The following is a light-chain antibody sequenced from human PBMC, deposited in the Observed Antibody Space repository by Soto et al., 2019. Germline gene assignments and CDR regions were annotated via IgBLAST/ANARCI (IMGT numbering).Light chain of an antibody. CDR1: QSVRSSY. J-gene: IGKJ4*01. V-gene: IGKV3-20*01. Sequence: EILLTQSPGTLSLSPGERATLSCRASQSVRSSYLAWYQQKPGQAPRLLIYGASSRATGIPDRFSGSGSGTDFTLTINRLEPEDFAVYYCQQFGSSPLTFGGG. CDR2: GAS. CDR3: QQFGSSPLT.